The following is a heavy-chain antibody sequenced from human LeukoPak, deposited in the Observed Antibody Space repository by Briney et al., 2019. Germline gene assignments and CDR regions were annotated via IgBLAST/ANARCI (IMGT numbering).Heavy chain of an antibody. CDR3: AREFNTIGNFDF. CDR1: EFTFSSYS. D-gene: IGHD1-14*01. J-gene: IGHJ4*02. V-gene: IGHV3-21*01. CDR2: IYVTGNYI. Sequence: KPGGSLRLSCTVSEFTFSSYSMNWVRQAQGKALEWVASIYVTGNYINYADSVRGRVTISRDNAKNSVYLQMNSLRADDTAVYYCAREFNTIGNFDFWGQGTLVTVSS.